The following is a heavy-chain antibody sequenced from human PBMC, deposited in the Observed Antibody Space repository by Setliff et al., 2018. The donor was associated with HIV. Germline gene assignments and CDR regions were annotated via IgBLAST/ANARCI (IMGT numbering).Heavy chain of an antibody. J-gene: IGHJ4*02. D-gene: IGHD5-18*01. CDR2: FYYTGST. V-gene: IGHV4-59*11. CDR1: AASIRSHY. CDR3: ARDSGYSFGFNYFDS. Sequence: SETLSLTCTVSAASIRSHYWSWIRQSPGKGLEWIGNFYYTGSTDYNPSFKSRVTISLDKSNNQISLNLSSATAADTAVYYCARDSGYSFGFNYFDSLGQGTVVTVSS.